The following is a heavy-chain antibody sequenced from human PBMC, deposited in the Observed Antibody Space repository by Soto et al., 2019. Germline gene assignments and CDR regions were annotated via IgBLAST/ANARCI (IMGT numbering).Heavy chain of an antibody. CDR2: IIPIFGTA. CDR1: GGTFSSYA. Sequence: QVQLVQSGAEVKKPGSSVKVSCKASGGTFSSYAISWVRQAPGQGLEWMGGIIPIFGTANYAPKFQGRVTITAADSTSTADMELSSLRSEDTAVYYGASWERWLHRFDYWGQGTLVTVSS. J-gene: IGHJ4*02. V-gene: IGHV1-69*12. CDR3: ASWERWLHRFDY. D-gene: IGHD3-16*01.